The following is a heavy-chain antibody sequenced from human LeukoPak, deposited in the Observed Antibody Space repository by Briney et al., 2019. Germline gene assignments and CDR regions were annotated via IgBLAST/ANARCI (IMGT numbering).Heavy chain of an antibody. CDR2: IDWDDDK. J-gene: IGHJ5*02. D-gene: IGHD3-10*01. CDR3: ARENYFGSGSSLDP. CDR1: GGSISSSNHY. Sequence: TLSLTCTVSGGSISSSNHYWGWIRQPPGKALEWLARIDWDDDKYYSTSLKTRLTISKDTSKNQVVLTMTNMDPVDTATYYCARENYFGSGSSLDPWGQGTLVTVSS. V-gene: IGHV2-70*11.